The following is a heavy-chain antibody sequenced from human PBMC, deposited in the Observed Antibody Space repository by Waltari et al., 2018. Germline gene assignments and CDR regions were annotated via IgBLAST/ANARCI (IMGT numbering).Heavy chain of an antibody. CDR2: INPNSGGT. CDR1: GYTFTGYY. D-gene: IGHD6-19*01. J-gene: IGHJ4*02. CDR3: ARLVAEYRGWSGGYYFDY. Sequence: QVQLVQSGAEVKKPGASVKVSCKASGYTFTGYYMHWVRQAPGQGLEWMGRINPNSGGTNYAQKLQGRVTMTRDTSASTAYMELSSLRSEDTAVYYCARLVAEYRGWSGGYYFDYWGQGTLVTVSS. V-gene: IGHV1-2*06.